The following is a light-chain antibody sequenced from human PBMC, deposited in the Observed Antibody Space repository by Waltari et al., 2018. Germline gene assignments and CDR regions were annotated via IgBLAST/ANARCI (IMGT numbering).Light chain of an antibody. V-gene: IGLV8-61*01. CDR2: STN. Sequence: TVVTQEPSFSVSPGGTVTLTCALRSGSVSTSFSPAWYQQTPGQAPRTLIYSTNTRSSGVPDRFSGSILGSKAALTITGAQADDESDYYCVLYLPSGIWVFGGGTKLTVL. CDR1: SGSVSTSFS. J-gene: IGLJ3*02. CDR3: VLYLPSGIWV.